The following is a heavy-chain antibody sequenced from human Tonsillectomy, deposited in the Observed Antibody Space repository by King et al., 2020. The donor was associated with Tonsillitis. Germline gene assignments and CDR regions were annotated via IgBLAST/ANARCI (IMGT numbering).Heavy chain of an antibody. CDR1: GGSFSGYY. CDR3: ARRQPDYYDSSDSFDY. J-gene: IGHJ4*02. D-gene: IGHD3-22*01. Sequence: QVQLQQWGAGLLKPSENLSLTCAVYGGSFSGYYWSWIRQPPGKGLEWIGEINHSGSTNYNPSLKSRVTISVDASKNQFSLKLSSVTAADTALVYCARRQPDYYDSSDSFDYWGQGTLVTVSS. CDR2: INHSGST. V-gene: IGHV4-34*01.